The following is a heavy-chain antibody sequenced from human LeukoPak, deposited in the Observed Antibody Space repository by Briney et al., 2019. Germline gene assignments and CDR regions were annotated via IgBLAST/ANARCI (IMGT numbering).Heavy chain of an antibody. CDR2: ISYDGSNK. V-gene: IGHV3-30*04. CDR3: ARDNSSSWLEDYFDY. CDR1: GFTFSSYA. Sequence: GRSLRLSCAASGFTFSSYAMHWVRQAPGKGLEWVAVISYDGSNKYYADSVKGRFTISRDNSKNTLYLQMNSLRAEDTAVYYCARDNSSSWLEDYFDYWGQGTLATVSS. D-gene: IGHD6-13*01. J-gene: IGHJ4*02.